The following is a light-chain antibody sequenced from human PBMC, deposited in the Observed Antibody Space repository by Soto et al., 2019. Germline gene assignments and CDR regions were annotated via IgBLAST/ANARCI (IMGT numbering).Light chain of an antibody. V-gene: IGKV3-11*01. CDR1: QSVGSY. J-gene: IGKJ1*01. CDR3: QQRANWTLT. CDR2: DAS. Sequence: ETVLTQSPATLSLSPGDRVTLSCRASQSVGSYFAWYQQKPGQAPRLLIYDASNRATGIPGRFSGSGSGTDFTLTISSLEPEDFAVYYCQQRANWTLTFGQGTRVEIK.